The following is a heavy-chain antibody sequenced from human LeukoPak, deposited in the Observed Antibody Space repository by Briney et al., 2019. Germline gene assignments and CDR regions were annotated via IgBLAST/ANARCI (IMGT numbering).Heavy chain of an antibody. D-gene: IGHD4-17*01. CDR1: GFTFSDYY. V-gene: IGHV3-11*04. CDR2: ISSSGSTI. Sequence: GGSLRLSCAASGFTFSDYYMSWIRQAPGKGLEWVSYISSSGSTIYYADSVKGRFTISRDNAKTSLYLQMNSLRAEDTAVYYCARDAGFHGYGDFFLDYWGQGTLVTVSS. J-gene: IGHJ4*02. CDR3: ARDAGFHGYGDFFLDY.